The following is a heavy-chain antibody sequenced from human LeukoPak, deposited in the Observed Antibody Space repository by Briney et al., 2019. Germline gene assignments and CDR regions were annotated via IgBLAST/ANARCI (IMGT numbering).Heavy chain of an antibody. CDR1: GYTLNKFG. D-gene: IGHD6-13*01. CDR2: INTYNGNT. CDR3: ARDTPQHLKRFDY. J-gene: IGHJ4*02. Sequence: GASVKVSCKASGYTLNKFGMSWVRQAPGQGLEWLGWINTYNGNTKLGEKFRGRVTMTTDTSTSTVYMELTSLRTDDTAVYFCARDTPQHLKRFDYWGQGTLVTVSS. V-gene: IGHV1-18*01.